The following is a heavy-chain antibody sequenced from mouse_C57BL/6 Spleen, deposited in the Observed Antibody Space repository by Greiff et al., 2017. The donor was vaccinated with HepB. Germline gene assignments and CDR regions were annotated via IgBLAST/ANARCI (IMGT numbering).Heavy chain of an antibody. CDR3: ARDDYDAMDY. Sequence: QVQLQQSGAELVKPGASVKLSCKASGYTFTSYWMHWVKQRPGRGLEWIGMIHPTSGSTNYNEKFKSKATLTVDKSSSTAYMQLSSLTSEDSAVYYCARDDYDAMDYWGQGTSVTVSS. J-gene: IGHJ4*01. V-gene: IGHV1-64*01. CDR2: IHPTSGST. CDR1: GYTFTSYW.